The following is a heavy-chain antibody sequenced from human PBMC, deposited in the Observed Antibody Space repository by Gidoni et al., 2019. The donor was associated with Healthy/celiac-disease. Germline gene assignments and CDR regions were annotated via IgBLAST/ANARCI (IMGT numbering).Heavy chain of an antibody. D-gene: IGHD6-13*01. V-gene: IGHV4-31*03. CDR1: GGPISSGGYY. CDR3: AREVAAAGIGENY. CDR2: IYYSGST. J-gene: IGHJ4*02. Sequence: QVQLQESGPGVVKPSQTLSLTCTVSGGPISSGGYYWSWIRQHPGKGLEWIGYIYYSGSTYYNPSLKSRVTISVDTSKNQFSLKLSSVTAADTAVYYCAREVAAAGIGENYWGQGTLVTVSS.